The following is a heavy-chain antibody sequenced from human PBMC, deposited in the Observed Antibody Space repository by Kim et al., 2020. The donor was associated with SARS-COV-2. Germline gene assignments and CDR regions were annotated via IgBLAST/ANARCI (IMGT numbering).Heavy chain of an antibody. J-gene: IGHJ3*02. D-gene: IGHD3-9*01. V-gene: IGHV3-48*02. CDR3: ARANDILTGYYKAGAFDI. Sequence: KGRFTIPRDNAKNSLYLQMNSLRDEDTAVYYCARANDILTGYYKAGAFDIWGQGTMVTVSS.